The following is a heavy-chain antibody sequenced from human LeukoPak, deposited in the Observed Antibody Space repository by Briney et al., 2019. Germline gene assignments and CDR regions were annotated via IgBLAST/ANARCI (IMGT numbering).Heavy chain of an antibody. CDR3: ARDYGEPYYGMDV. D-gene: IGHD4-17*01. CDR1: GLTFSSYG. J-gene: IGHJ6*02. Sequence: SGGSLRLSCAASGLTFSSYGMHWVRQAPAKGLECVAVIWYDGSNKCYADSVKGRFPISRDHSKNTLYLQLNSMRAADKAVYYCARDYGEPYYGMDVWGQGTTVTVSS. V-gene: IGHV3-33*01. CDR2: IWYDGSNK.